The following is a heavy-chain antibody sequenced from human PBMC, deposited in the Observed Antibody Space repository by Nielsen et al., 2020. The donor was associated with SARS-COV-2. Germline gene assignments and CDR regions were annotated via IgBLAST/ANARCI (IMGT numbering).Heavy chain of an antibody. CDR1: GYTFTSYG. J-gene: IGHJ4*02. V-gene: IGHV1-18*01. CDR3: ARVIWSSYTALDY. CDR2: ISAYNGNT. D-gene: IGHD2-2*02. Sequence: ASVKVSCKASGYTFTSYGISWVRQAPGQGLEWMGCISAYNGNTNYEQKLQGRVTMTTDTYTSTAYMVLRILRSDDTSVYYCARVIWSSYTALDYWGQGTLVTVSS.